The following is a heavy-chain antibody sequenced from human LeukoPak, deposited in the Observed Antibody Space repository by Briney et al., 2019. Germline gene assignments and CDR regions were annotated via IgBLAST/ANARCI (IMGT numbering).Heavy chain of an antibody. J-gene: IGHJ4*02. D-gene: IGHD3-10*01. Sequence: GGSLRLSCATSGFTFSTFWMHWVRQAPGKGLVWVSRINHDGSSTNYADSVKGRFTISRDNAKNTLHLQMNSLRAEDTAVYYCAKDMNYYGSGSYTHWGQGTLVTVSS. CDR2: INHDGSST. V-gene: IGHV3-74*01. CDR1: GFTFSTFW. CDR3: AKDMNYYGSGSYTH.